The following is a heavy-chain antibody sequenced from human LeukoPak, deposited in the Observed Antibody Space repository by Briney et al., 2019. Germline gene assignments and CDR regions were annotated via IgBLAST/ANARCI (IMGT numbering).Heavy chain of an antibody. J-gene: IGHJ6*04. CDR1: GYSISSGYY. CDR3: ARDVPVVVSAAMPMDV. CDR2: IYHSGST. V-gene: IGHV4-38-2*02. D-gene: IGHD2-2*01. Sequence: KPSETLSLTCIVSGYSISSGYYWGWIRQPPGKGLEWIGSIYHSGSTYYNPSLKSRVTISVDTSKNQFSLKLSSVTAADTAVYYCARDVPVVVSAAMPMDVWGKGTTVTVSS.